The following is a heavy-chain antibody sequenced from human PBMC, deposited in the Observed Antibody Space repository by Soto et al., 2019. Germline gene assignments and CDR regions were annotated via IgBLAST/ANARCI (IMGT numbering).Heavy chain of an antibody. CDR3: ATSGGGWYLY. CDR1: GYTFSSYD. D-gene: IGHD6-19*01. CDR2: LNPNSGDT. Sequence: QVQLVQSGAEVKKPGASVKVSCKASGYTFSSYDINWVRQATGQGLEWMGWLNPNSGDTGYAQKFQGRVTLTSNTSIHTAYIELSSLTSDDTAVYYCATSGGGWYLYWGQGTLVTVSS. J-gene: IGHJ4*02. V-gene: IGHV1-8*01.